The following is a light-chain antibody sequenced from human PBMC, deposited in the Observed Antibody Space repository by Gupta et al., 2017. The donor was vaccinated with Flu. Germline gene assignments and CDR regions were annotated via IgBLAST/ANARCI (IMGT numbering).Light chain of an antibody. CDR1: DIGRKS. J-gene: IGLJ3*02. CDR2: DDS. CDR3: QVWHISSDHLRV. V-gene: IGLV3-21*02. Sequence: YVRTQPPSVSVAPGQTARITCGGDDIGRKSVHWYQQRPGQAPVVVVYDDSDRPSGIPERFSGSNSGNTATLTITKVEAGDEADYFCQVWHISSDHLRVFGGGTKLTVL.